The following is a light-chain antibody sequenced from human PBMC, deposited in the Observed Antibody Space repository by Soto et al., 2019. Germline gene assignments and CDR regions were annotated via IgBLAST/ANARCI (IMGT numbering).Light chain of an antibody. CDR2: DVS. CDR3: CSYAGSYTYG. J-gene: IGLJ1*01. CDR1: SSDVGGYNY. V-gene: IGLV2-11*01. Sequence: QSVLTQPRSVSGSPGQSVTISCTGTSSDVGGYNYVSWYQQHPGKAPKLMIYDVSKRPSGVPDRFSGSKSGNTASLTISGPQAEDEADYYCCSYAGSYTYGFGTGTKVTGL.